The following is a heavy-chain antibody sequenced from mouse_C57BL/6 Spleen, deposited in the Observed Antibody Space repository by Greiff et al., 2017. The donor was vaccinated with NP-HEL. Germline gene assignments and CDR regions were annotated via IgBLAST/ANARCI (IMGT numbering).Heavy chain of an antibody. CDR2: IYPGDGDT. V-gene: IGHV1-82*01. Sequence: VQLQQSGPELVKPGASVKISCKASGYAFSSSWMNWVKQRPGKGLEWIGRIYPGDGDTNYNGKFKGKATLTADKSSSTAYMQLSSLTSEDSAVYFCARSEGWLLLYAMDYWGQGTSVTVSS. CDR3: ARSEGWLLLYAMDY. D-gene: IGHD2-3*01. J-gene: IGHJ4*01. CDR1: GYAFSSSW.